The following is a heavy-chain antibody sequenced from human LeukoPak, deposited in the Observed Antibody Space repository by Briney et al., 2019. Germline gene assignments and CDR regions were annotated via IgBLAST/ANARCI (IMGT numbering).Heavy chain of an antibody. CDR3: ARVGGNDPRRGYAFDI. CDR1: GYTFTSYD. V-gene: IGHV1-8*03. J-gene: IGHJ3*02. Sequence: ASVKVSCKASGYTFTSYDINWVRQATGQGLEWMGWMNPNSGNTGYAQKFQGRVTITRNTSISTAYMELSSLRSEDTAVYYCARVGGNDPRRGYAFDIWGQGTMVTVSS. D-gene: IGHD4-23*01. CDR2: MNPNSGNT.